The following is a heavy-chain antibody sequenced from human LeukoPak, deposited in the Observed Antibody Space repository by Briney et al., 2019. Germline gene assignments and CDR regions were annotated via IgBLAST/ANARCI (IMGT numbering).Heavy chain of an antibody. D-gene: IGHD3/OR15-3a*01. CDR2: IYYSGST. Sequence: SETLSLSCTVSGGSISSSRDYWAWIRQPPGKGLEWIANIYYSGSTYYSPSLKSRVTISVDTSKNQFSLRLTSVTAADTAVYYCARQTGSGLFILPGGQGTLVTVSS. J-gene: IGHJ4*02. V-gene: IGHV4-39*01. CDR3: ARQTGSGLFILP. CDR1: GGSISSSRDY.